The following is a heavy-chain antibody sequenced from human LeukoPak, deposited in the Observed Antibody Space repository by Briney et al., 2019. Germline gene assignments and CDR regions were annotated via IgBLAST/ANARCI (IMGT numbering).Heavy chain of an antibody. V-gene: IGHV4-39*07. J-gene: IGHJ5*02. CDR3: ARTTGDTAMPNWFDP. D-gene: IGHD5-18*01. Sequence: SETLSLTCTVSGGSISSSSYYWGWIRQPPGKGLEWIGSIYYSGSTYYNPSLKSRVTISVDTSKNQFSLKLSSVTAADTAVYYCARTTGDTAMPNWFDPWGQGTLVTVSS. CDR1: GGSISSSSYY. CDR2: IYYSGST.